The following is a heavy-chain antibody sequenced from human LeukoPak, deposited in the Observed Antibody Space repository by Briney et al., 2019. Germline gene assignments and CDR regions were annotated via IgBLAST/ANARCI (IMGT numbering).Heavy chain of an antibody. J-gene: IGHJ4*02. D-gene: IGHD3-22*01. CDR3: ARDYYYDSSGYYEVFDY. CDR2: ISAYNGNT. CDR1: GYTFTSYG. Sequence: GASVKVSCKASGYTFTSYGISWVRQAPGQGLEWMGWISAYNGNTNYAQKLQGRVTMTTDTSTSTAYMELRSLRSDDTAVYYCARDYYYDSSGYYEVFDYWGQGTLVTVSS. V-gene: IGHV1-18*01.